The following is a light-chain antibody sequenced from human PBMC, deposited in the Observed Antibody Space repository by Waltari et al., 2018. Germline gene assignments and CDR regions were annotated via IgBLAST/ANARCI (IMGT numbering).Light chain of an antibody. CDR2: WAS. Sequence: DIVMTQSPDSLAVSLGERATINCKSSQSVLYSSNNKNYLAWYQQKPGQPPKLLIYWASTRESGVPDRFTGSGSGTEFTLTISSLQAEDVAVYYCQQYYSGPFTFGQGTRLEIK. J-gene: IGKJ5*01. CDR1: QSVLYSSNNKNY. CDR3: QQYYSGPFT. V-gene: IGKV4-1*01.